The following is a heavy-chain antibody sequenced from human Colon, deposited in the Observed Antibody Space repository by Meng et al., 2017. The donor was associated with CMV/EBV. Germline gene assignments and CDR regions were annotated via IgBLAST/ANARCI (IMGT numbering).Heavy chain of an antibody. J-gene: IGHJ3*02. CDR3: AILAVAAAGNAFDI. CDR1: GFSFSSFA. CDR2: IRDTGART. V-gene: IGHV3-23*01. D-gene: IGHD2-15*01. Sequence: GGSLRLSCAGSGFSFSSFAISWVRQAPGKGLEWFPLIRDTGARTYYADSVKGRFTISRDNSKNALLLEMNSLRAEDTAVYYCAILAVAAAGNAFDIWGQGTMVTVSS.